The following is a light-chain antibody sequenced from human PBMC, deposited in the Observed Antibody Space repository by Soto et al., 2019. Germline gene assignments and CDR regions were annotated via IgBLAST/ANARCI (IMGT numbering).Light chain of an antibody. V-gene: IGLV1-47*02. CDR1: NANIGNNF. J-gene: IGLJ1*01. Sequence: QSVLTQPPSASGTPGQRVTISCSGSNANIGNNFVCWYQQLPGTAPKLLIYSNDQRPSGVPDRFSGSKSGTSASLAISGLRSEDEADYYCVAWDDSLSGLVFGTGTKLTVL. CDR3: VAWDDSLSGLV. CDR2: SND.